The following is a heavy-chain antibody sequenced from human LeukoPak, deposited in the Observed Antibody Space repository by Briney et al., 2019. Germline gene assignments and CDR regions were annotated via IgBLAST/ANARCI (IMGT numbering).Heavy chain of an antibody. V-gene: IGHV4-38-2*02. D-gene: IGHD2-2*01. CDR1: GYSISSGYQ. CDR3: ARDPRWLTPDCTSTSCYENYFDP. J-gene: IGHJ5*02. Sequence: PETLSLTRGVSGYSISSGYQWAWIRQPPGKGLEWFGSTYHSGSAHYNPSLKSRVTISVETSKNQFSLNMYSVTAADTAVYYCARDPRWLTPDCTSTSCYENYFDPWGQGTLVTVSS. CDR2: TYHSGSA.